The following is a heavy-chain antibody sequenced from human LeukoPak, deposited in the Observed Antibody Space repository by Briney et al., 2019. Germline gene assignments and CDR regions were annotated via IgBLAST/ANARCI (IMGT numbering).Heavy chain of an antibody. CDR3: AKDWRWHQWVFGFNV. Sequence: PGGSLRLSCAASGFTFSSYAMHWVRQAPGKGLEWVAVISYDGSNKYYADSVKGRFTISRDNSKNTLYLQMNSLRVEDTAVYYCAKDWRWHQWVFGFNVWGQGTMVSVSS. J-gene: IGHJ3*01. D-gene: IGHD5-24*01. CDR2: ISYDGSNK. CDR1: GFTFSSYA. V-gene: IGHV3-30-3*01.